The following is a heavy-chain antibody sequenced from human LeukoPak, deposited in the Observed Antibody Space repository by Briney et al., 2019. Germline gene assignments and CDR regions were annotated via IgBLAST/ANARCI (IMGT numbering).Heavy chain of an antibody. J-gene: IGHJ5*02. CDR1: GGTSSSYA. V-gene: IGHV1-69*13. CDR2: IIPNFGTA. CDR3: ARWADTSMAQVRFDP. Sequence: SVKVSCKASGGTSSSYAISWVRQAPGQGLGWVGGIIPNFGTANYAQKFQGRVTITADESTSTAYMELSSLRSEDTAVYYCARWADTSMAQVRFDPWRGGRLVTVCS. D-gene: IGHD5-18*01.